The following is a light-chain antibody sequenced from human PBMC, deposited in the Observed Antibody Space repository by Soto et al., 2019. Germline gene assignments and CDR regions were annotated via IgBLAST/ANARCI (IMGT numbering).Light chain of an antibody. CDR1: QSRVHSDGIAY. J-gene: IGKJ5*01. CDR2: KVS. Sequence: DVVMTPPPLPLAVTRGQPASISWTCHQSRVHSDGIAYFSWFQQRPGRSPWRLIYKVSNRDSGVPARFRRNGSGTDFELKLRRVEAEEVGVYEGMQGTHWTITVGPWTQLEIK. V-gene: IGKV2-30*02. CDR3: MQGTHWTIT.